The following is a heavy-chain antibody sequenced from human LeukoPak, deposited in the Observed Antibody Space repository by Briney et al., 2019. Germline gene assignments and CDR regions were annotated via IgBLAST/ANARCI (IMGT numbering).Heavy chain of an antibody. CDR3: AREDLAAPTTFWFDY. V-gene: IGHV4-4*07. D-gene: IGHD6-6*01. J-gene: IGHJ4*02. Sequence: PSETLSLTCTVSGASISAYYWSWIRQPAGKGLEWIGRIHTSGNTNYNPSLQDRVTVSRDTSKNQISLQLDSVTAADTAIYYCAREDLAAPTTFWFDYGGRGTLVTVSS. CDR1: GASISAYY. CDR2: IHTSGNT.